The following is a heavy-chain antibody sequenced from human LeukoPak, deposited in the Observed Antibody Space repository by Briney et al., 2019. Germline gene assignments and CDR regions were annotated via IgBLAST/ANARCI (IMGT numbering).Heavy chain of an antibody. CDR1: GFTFSSYA. Sequence: GGSLRLSCAASGFTFSSYAMSWVRQAPGKGLERVSAISGSGGSTYYADSVKGRFTISRDNSKNTLYLQMNSLRAEDTAVYYCAKGTGVRGALGAFDIWGQGTMVTVSS. CDR3: AKGTGVRGALGAFDI. CDR2: ISGSGGST. D-gene: IGHD3-10*01. V-gene: IGHV3-23*01. J-gene: IGHJ3*02.